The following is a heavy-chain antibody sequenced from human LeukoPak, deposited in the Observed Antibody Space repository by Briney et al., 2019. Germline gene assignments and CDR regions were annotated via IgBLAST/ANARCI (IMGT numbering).Heavy chain of an antibody. CDR2: IWYDGSNR. Sequence: GGSLRLSCAASGFTFSSFGMHWVRQAPGKGLEWVAVIWYDGSNRYYADSVRGRFIISRDNSKNTLYLQMNSLRAEDTAVYYCASSSIPAAGTSAFDFWGQGTMVTVFS. J-gene: IGHJ3*01. V-gene: IGHV3-33*01. CDR3: ASSSIPAAGTSAFDF. D-gene: IGHD6-13*01. CDR1: GFTFSSFG.